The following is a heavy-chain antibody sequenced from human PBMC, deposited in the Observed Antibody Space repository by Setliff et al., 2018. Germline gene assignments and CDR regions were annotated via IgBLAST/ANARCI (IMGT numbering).Heavy chain of an antibody. J-gene: IGHJ3*02. Sequence: ASVKVSCKASGYTFTSYGISWVRQAPGQGLEWVGWISAYNGNTNYAQKLQGRVTMTRDTSISTAYMELSRLRSDDTAVYYCARKGISALSGAFDMWGQGTMVTVSS. CDR2: ISAYNGNT. CDR3: ARKGISALSGAFDM. D-gene: IGHD1-26*01. CDR1: GYTFTSYG. V-gene: IGHV1-18*01.